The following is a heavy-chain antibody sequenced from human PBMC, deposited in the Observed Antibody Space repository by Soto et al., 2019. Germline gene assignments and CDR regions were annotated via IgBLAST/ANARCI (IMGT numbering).Heavy chain of an antibody. D-gene: IGHD2-15*01. CDR3: AREHYCSGGSCYSYYDSSGYYYYIDY. V-gene: IGHV4-34*01. J-gene: IGHJ4*02. CDR2: INHSGST. Sequence: SETLSLTCAVYGGSFSGYYWSWIRQPPGKGLEWIGEINHSGSTNYNPSLKSRVTISVDTSKNQFSLKLSSVTAADTAVYYCAREHYCSGGSCYSYYDSSGYYYYIDYWGQGTLVTVSS. CDR1: GGSFSGYY.